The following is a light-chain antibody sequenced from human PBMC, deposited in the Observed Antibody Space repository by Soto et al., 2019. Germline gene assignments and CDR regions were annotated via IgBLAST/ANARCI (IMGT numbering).Light chain of an antibody. CDR2: DAS. CDR1: QSVSSY. V-gene: IGKV3-11*01. J-gene: IGKJ1*01. Sequence: EIVLTQSPATLYLSPGERATLSCRASQSVSSYLAWYQQKPGQAPRLLIYDASNRATGIPARFSGSGSGTDFTLTISSLEPEDFAVYYCQQRSNLPKTFGQGTKVDIK. CDR3: QQRSNLPKT.